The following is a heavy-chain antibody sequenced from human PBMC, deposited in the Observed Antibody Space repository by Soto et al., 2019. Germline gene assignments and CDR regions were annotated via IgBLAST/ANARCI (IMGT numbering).Heavy chain of an antibody. CDR2: IFPGDSDT. D-gene: IGHD5-12*01. CDR1: GYSFPGFW. V-gene: IGHV5-51*01. Sequence: PGESLKISCGASGYSFPGFWIGWVRQMPGKGLEWLGIIFPGDSDTRYSPSFQSQVTISVDKSISTAYLQWSSLKASDTAMYYCARRGAGYNYDYWGQGTLVTVSS. J-gene: IGHJ4*02. CDR3: ARRGAGYNYDY.